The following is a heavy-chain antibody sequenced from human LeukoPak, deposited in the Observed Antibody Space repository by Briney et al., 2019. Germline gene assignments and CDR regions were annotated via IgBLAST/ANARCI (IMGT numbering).Heavy chain of an antibody. J-gene: IGHJ6*03. CDR2: IRSKAYGGTT. V-gene: IGHV3-49*03. Sequence: PGGSLRLSCAASGFTFSDSYMSWIRQAPGKGLEWVGFIRSKAYGGTTEYAASVKGRFTISRDDSKSIAYLQMNSLKTEDTAVYYCTRDGIAAAGSFYYYYYYMDVWGKGTTVTVSS. CDR3: TRDGIAAAGSFYYYYYYMDV. D-gene: IGHD6-13*01. CDR1: GFTFSDSY.